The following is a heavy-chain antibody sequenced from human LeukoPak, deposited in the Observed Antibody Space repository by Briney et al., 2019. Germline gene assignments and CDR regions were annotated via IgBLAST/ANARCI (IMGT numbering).Heavy chain of an antibody. CDR2: ISGSGGST. CDR3: AKIWAAGKGPLDY. J-gene: IGHJ4*02. V-gene: IGHV3-23*01. CDR1: GFTFSSYA. D-gene: IGHD6-13*01. Sequence: PGGSLRLSCAASGFTFSSYAMSWDRQAPGKGLEWVSAISGSGGSTYYADSVKGRFTISRDNSKNTLYLQMNSLRAEDTAVYCCAKIWAAGKGPLDYWGQGTLVTVSS.